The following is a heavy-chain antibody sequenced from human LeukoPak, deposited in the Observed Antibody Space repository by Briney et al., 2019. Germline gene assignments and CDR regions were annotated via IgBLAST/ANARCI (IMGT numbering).Heavy chain of an antibody. CDR2: INYSGST. Sequence: SETLSLTCTVPGNSISSSSYYWGWIRQPPGKGLEWIGNINYSGSTYYNPSLKSRVTRSVDTSKNQFSLKLNSVTAADTAVYYCASRQRYSSGWYFDYWGQGTLVTVSS. CDR3: ASRQRYSSGWYFDY. CDR1: GNSISSSSYY. J-gene: IGHJ4*02. D-gene: IGHD6-19*01. V-gene: IGHV4-39*01.